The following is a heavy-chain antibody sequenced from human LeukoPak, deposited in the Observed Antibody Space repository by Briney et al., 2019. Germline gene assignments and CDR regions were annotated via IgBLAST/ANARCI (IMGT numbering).Heavy chain of an antibody. D-gene: IGHD3-22*01. V-gene: IGHV1-18*01. CDR2: ISAYNGNT. J-gene: IGHJ4*02. Sequence: GASVKVSCKASGYTFTSYGISWVRQAPGQGLEWMGWISAYNGNTKYAQKLQSRVTMTTDTSTSTAYMELRSLRSDDTAVYYCARDRPDYYDSSAYLRGLYSAFGYWGQGTLVTVSS. CDR3: ARDRPDYYDSSAYLRGLYSAFGY. CDR1: GYTFTSYG.